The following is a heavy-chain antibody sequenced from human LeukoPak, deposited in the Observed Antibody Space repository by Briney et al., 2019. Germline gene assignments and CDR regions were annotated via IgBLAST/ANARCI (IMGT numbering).Heavy chain of an antibody. Sequence: GGSLRLSCAASGFTFSSYSMNWVRQAPGKGLEWVSSISSSSSYIYYADSVKGRFTISRDNAKNSLYLQMNSLRAEDTAVSYCARDNYGSGSTTEPGGSYYYYGMDVWGKGTTVTVSS. CDR3: ARDNYGSGSTTEPGGSYYYYGMDV. CDR2: ISSSSSYI. D-gene: IGHD3-10*01. CDR1: GFTFSSYS. V-gene: IGHV3-21*01. J-gene: IGHJ6*04.